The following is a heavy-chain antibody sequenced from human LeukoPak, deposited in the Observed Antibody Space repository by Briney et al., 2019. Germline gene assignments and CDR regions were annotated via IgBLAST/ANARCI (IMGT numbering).Heavy chain of an antibody. Sequence: PGGSLRLSCAASGFTFSSYAMRWVRQAPGKGLEWVSAISGSGGSTYYADSVKGRFTISRDNSKNTLYLQMNSLRAEDTAVYYCAKDDYDFWSGYSDYWGQGTLVTVSS. CDR2: ISGSGGST. V-gene: IGHV3-23*01. D-gene: IGHD3-3*01. CDR3: AKDDYDFWSGYSDY. CDR1: GFTFSSYA. J-gene: IGHJ4*02.